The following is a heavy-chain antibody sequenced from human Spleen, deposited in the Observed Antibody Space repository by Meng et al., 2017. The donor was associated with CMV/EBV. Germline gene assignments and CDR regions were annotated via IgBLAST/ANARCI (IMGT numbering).Heavy chain of an antibody. CDR1: GGSFSGYY. Sequence: SETLSLTCAVYGGSFSGYYWSWIRQPPGKGLEWIGEINHSGTTTFHPSLRSRVTISVDTSKNQFSLKLGSVTAADTAVYYCASRGIPPGGYGMDVWGQGTTVTVSS. CDR3: ASRGIPPGGYGMDV. V-gene: IGHV4-34*01. J-gene: IGHJ6*02. D-gene: IGHD2-15*01. CDR2: INHSGTT.